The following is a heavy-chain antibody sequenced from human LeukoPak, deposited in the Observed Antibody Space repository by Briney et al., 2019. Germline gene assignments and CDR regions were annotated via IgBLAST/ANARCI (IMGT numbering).Heavy chain of an antibody. Sequence: SETLSLTCTVSGGSISSYYWSWIRQPPGKGLEWIGYIYYSGSTNYNPSLKSRVTISVDTSKNQFSLKLSSATAADTAVYYCARGDYRTGFDYWGQGTLVTVSS. CDR3: ARGDYRTGFDY. D-gene: IGHD4/OR15-4a*01. CDR1: GGSISSYY. CDR2: IYYSGST. V-gene: IGHV4-59*12. J-gene: IGHJ4*02.